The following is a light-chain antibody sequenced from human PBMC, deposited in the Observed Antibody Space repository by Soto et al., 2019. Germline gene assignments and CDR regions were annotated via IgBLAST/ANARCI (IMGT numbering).Light chain of an antibody. CDR1: SSDVGGYNY. Sequence: QSALTQPASVSGSPGQSTTISCTGTSSDVGGYNYVSWYQQHPGKAPKLMIYGVSNRPSGVSNRFSGSKSGNTASLTISGLQAEDEADYYCSSYTSSSTPYVFGTGTKVTVL. V-gene: IGLV2-14*01. CDR3: SSYTSSSTPYV. CDR2: GVS. J-gene: IGLJ1*01.